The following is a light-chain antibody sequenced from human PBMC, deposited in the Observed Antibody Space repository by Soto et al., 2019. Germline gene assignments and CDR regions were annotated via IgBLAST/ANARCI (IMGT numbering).Light chain of an antibody. CDR3: QQTYSFPWT. CDR1: QSISSY. CDR2: AAS. J-gene: IGKJ1*01. V-gene: IGKV1-39*01. Sequence: DIQMTQSPSSLSASVGDRVTITCRASQSISSYLNWYQQKPRKAPKLLIYAASSLQSGVPSGFSGSGSGTDFTLTISSLQPEDFATYYCQQTYSFPWTFGQGTKVEIK.